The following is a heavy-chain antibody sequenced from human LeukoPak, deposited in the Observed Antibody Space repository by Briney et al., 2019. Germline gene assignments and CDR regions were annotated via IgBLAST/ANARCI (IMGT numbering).Heavy chain of an antibody. V-gene: IGHV3-9*01. CDR1: GYTFDDYA. Sequence: GGSLRLSCAASGYTFDDYAMHWVRQAPGKGLEWVSGISWNSGSIVYADSVKGRFTISRDNAMNSLYLQMNSLRAEDTALYYCAKGNNDILTGHDYGMDVWGQGTTVTVSS. J-gene: IGHJ6*02. D-gene: IGHD3-9*01. CDR3: AKGNNDILTGHDYGMDV. CDR2: ISWNSGSI.